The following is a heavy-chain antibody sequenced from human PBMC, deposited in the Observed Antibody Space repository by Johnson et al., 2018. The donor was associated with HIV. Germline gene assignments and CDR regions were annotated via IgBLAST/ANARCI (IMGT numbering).Heavy chain of an antibody. D-gene: IGHD6-6*01. Sequence: VQLVESGGGLVQPGGSLRLSCAASGFTFSSYWMSWVRQAPWKGLEWVANIKQDGSEKYYVDSVKGRFTISRDNAKNSLYLQMNSLRAEDTAVYYCASLVGSSSGEAFDIWGQGTMVTVSS. J-gene: IGHJ3*02. CDR1: GFTFSSYW. V-gene: IGHV3-7*05. CDR3: ASLVGSSSGEAFDI. CDR2: IKQDGSEK.